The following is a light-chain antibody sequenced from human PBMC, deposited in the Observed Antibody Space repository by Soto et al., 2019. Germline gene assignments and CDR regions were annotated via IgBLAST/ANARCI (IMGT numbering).Light chain of an antibody. CDR2: GAS. CDR3: QQYNNWWT. J-gene: IGKJ1*01. Sequence: EIVMTQSPVTLSVSPGERATLSCRAGQSVSSNLAWYQQKPGQAPRLLIYGASTRATGIPARFTGSGSGIEFTLTISSLQFDDSAVYYCQQYNNWWTFGQGTKVEIK. CDR1: QSVSSN. V-gene: IGKV3-15*01.